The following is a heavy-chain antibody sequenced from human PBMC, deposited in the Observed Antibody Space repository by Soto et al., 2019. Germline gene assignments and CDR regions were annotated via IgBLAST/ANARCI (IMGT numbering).Heavy chain of an antibody. Sequence: GGSLRLSCAASGFTFSSYGMHWVRQAPDKGLEWVAVISYDGSNKYYEDSVKGRFTISRDNSKNTLYLQMNSLRAEDTAVYYCANTAVAGTYYYYYYGMDVWGQGTTVTVSS. J-gene: IGHJ6*02. D-gene: IGHD6-19*01. CDR1: GFTFSSYG. CDR3: ANTAVAGTYYYYYYGMDV. V-gene: IGHV3-30*18. CDR2: ISYDGSNK.